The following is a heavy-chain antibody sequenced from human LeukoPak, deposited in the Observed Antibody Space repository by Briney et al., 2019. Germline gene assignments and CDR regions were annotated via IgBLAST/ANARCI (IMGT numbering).Heavy chain of an antibody. CDR1: GFTFSSYG. CDR3: AKVEAVAGTRGYFDY. D-gene: IGHD6-19*01. Sequence: PGGSLRLSCAASGFTFSSYGMHWVRQAPGKGLEWVAFIRYDGSNKYYADSVKGRFTISRDNSKNTLYLQMNSLRAEDTAVYYCAKVEAVAGTRGYFDYWGQGTLVTVSS. CDR2: IRYDGSNK. J-gene: IGHJ4*02. V-gene: IGHV3-30*02.